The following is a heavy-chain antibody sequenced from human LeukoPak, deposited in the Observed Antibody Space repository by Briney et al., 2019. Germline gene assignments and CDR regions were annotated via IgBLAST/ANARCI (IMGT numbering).Heavy chain of an antibody. CDR2: IYTSGST. CDR1: GNSISSGDNY. J-gene: IGHJ4*02. Sequence: SETLSLTCTVSGNSISSGDNYWSWIRQPAGKGLEWIGRIYTSGSTNYDPSLKSRVTISGDTSKNQFSLRLSSVTAADTAVYYCARASYSYDINGWVPFDYWGQGTLVTVSS. CDR3: ARASYSYDINGWVPFDY. V-gene: IGHV4-61*02. D-gene: IGHD3-22*01.